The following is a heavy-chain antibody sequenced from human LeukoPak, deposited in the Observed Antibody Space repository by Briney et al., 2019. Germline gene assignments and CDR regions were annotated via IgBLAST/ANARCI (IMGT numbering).Heavy chain of an antibody. CDR1: GFTFSDYY. V-gene: IGHV3-11*01. J-gene: IGHJ4*02. CDR2: ISSSGSTI. CDR3: ARSFYDSSGYYSSGY. Sequence: RPGGSLRLSCAASGFTFSDYYMSWIRQAPGKGLEWVSYISSSGSTIYYADSVKGRFTISRDNAKNSLYLQMNSLRAEDTAVYCCARSFYDSSGYYSSGYWGQGTLVTVSS. D-gene: IGHD3-22*01.